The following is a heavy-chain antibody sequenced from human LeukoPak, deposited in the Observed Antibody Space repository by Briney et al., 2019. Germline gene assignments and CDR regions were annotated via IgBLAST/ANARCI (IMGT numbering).Heavy chain of an antibody. Sequence: PGGSLRLSCAASGFTFDDYAMYWVRQAPGKGLEWVSGISWDSGSIAYADSVKGRFTISRDNAKKSLYLQMNSLRAEDTALYYCATLGIAVATTEVDYWGQGTLVTVSS. CDR3: ATLGIAVATTEVDY. J-gene: IGHJ4*02. V-gene: IGHV3-9*01. CDR2: ISWDSGSI. CDR1: GFTFDDYA. D-gene: IGHD6-19*01.